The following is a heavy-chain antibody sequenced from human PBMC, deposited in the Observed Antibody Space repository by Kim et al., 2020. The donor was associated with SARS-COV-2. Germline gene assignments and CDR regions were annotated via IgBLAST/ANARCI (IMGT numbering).Heavy chain of an antibody. CDR2: ISYDGSNK. V-gene: IGHV3-30*18. CDR1: GFTFSSYG. D-gene: IGHD3-9*01. Sequence: GGSLRLSCAASGFTFSSYGMHWVRQAPGKGLEWVAVISYDGSNKYYADSVKGRFTISRDNSKNTLYLQMNSLRAEDTAVYYCAKDGTPLRYFDWLAKVGYGMDVWGQGTTVTVSS. J-gene: IGHJ6*02. CDR3: AKDGTPLRYFDWLAKVGYGMDV.